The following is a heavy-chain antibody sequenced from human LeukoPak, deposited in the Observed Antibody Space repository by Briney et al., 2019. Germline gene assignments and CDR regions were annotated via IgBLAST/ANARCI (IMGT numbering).Heavy chain of an antibody. V-gene: IGHV1-18*01. CDR2: ISAYNGNT. J-gene: IGHJ4*02. CDR3: ARLWGIAAAGTPSDY. CDR1: GYTFTNYG. D-gene: IGHD6-13*01. Sequence: SVKVSCKASGYTFTNYGINWVRQAPGQGLEWMGWISAYNGNTNSAQKLQGRVTMTTDTSTSTAYMELRSLRSDDTAVYYCARLWGIAAAGTPSDYWGQGTLVTVSS.